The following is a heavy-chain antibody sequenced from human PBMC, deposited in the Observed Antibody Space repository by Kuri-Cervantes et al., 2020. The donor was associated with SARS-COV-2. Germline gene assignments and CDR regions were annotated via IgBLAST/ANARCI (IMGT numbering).Heavy chain of an antibody. J-gene: IGHJ6*03. V-gene: IGHV1-69*04. D-gene: IGHD6-6*01. CDR1: GCTFSSYA. CDR3: ARDSRSPQLFYYYYYMDV. Sequence: SVKVSCKASGCTFSSYAINWVRQAPGQGLEWMGRIIPILGTANYAQKFQGRVTITADKSTSTDYMELSSLRSEDTAVYYCARDSRSPQLFYYYYYMDVWGKGTTVTVSS. CDR2: IIPILGTA.